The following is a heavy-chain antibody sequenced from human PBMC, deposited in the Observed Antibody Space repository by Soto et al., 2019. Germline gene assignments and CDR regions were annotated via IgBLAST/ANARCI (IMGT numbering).Heavy chain of an antibody. CDR1: GFTFSSYA. J-gene: IGHJ3*02. V-gene: IGHV3-23*01. Sequence: EVQLLESGGGLVQPGGSLRLSCAASGFTFSSYAMSWVRQAPGKGLEWVSAISGSGGSTYYADSVKGRFTISRDNSKNPLYLQMNSLRAEDTAVYYCAKDHITMIVVPDAFDIWGQGTMVTVSS. CDR3: AKDHITMIVVPDAFDI. CDR2: ISGSGGST. D-gene: IGHD3-22*01.